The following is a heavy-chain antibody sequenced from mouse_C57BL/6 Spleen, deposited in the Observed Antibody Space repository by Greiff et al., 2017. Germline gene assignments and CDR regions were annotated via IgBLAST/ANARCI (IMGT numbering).Heavy chain of an antibody. Sequence: EVKLVESGGGLVKPGGSLKLSCAASGFTFSSYTMSWVRQTPEKRLEWVATISGGGGNTYYPDSVKGRFTISRANAKNTLYLQMSSLRSADTALYYCARHPIYYDYDQFAYWGQGTLVTVSA. CDR3: ARHPIYYDYDQFAY. D-gene: IGHD2-4*01. CDR2: ISGGGGNT. J-gene: IGHJ3*01. V-gene: IGHV5-9*01. CDR1: GFTFSSYT.